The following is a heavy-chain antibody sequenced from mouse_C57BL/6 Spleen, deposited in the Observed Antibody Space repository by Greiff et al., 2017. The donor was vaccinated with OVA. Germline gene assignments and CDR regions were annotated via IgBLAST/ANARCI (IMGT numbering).Heavy chain of an antibody. V-gene: IGHV3-6*01. CDR3: AREGYYGSSYEAY. Sequence: EVKLVESGPGLVKPSQSLSLTCSVTGYSITSGYYWNWIRQFPGNKLEWMGYISYDGSNNYNPSLKNRISITRDTSKNQFFLKLHSVTTEDTATYYGAREGYYGSSYEAYWGQGTLVTVSA. CDR1: GYSITSGYY. CDR2: ISYDGSN. J-gene: IGHJ3*01. D-gene: IGHD1-1*01.